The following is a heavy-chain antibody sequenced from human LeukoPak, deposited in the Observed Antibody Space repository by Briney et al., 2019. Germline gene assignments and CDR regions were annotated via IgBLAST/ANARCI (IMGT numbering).Heavy chain of an antibody. D-gene: IGHD4-23*01. CDR3: ARFPSVIIPWSF. CDR1: GYSFIDYH. J-gene: IGHJ4*02. CDR2: INPNSGRT. V-gene: IGHV1-2*02. Sequence: ASVKVSCKASGYSFIDYHIHWVRQAPGQGLEWMGWINPNSGRTTYAQKFQGRFTMTGDASITTVYMVLDSLNSDDTAVYYCARFPSVIIPWSFWGQGNLVTVSS.